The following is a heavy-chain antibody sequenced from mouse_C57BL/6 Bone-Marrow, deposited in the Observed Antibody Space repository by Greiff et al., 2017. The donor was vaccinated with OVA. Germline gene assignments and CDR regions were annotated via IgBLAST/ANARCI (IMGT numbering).Heavy chain of an antibody. CDR2: ISYDGSN. J-gene: IGHJ2*01. CDR3: AKGGIYYDYDDFDY. V-gene: IGHV3-6*01. CDR1: GYSITSGYY. Sequence: EVKLQESGPGLVKPSQSLSLTCSVTGYSITSGYYWNWIRQFPGTKLEWMGYISYDGSNNYNPSLKNRISITRDTSKNQFFLKLNSVTTEDTATYDCAKGGIYYDYDDFDYWGQGTTLTVSS. D-gene: IGHD2-4*01.